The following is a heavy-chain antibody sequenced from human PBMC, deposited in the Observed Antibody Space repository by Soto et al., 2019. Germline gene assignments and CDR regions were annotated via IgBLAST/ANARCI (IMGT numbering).Heavy chain of an antibody. CDR2: SSPYNGNT. Sequence: QVQLVQSEAEVKKPGASVQVSCKASGYTFSIYGIGWVRQAPGQGLEWMGWSSPYNGNTNYAQKFQGRVTMTTDTSTSTAYMELRSLRSDDTAVYYCARDRDVAAHFDYWGQGTLVTVYS. J-gene: IGHJ4*02. CDR1: GYTFSIYG. D-gene: IGHD6-6*01. V-gene: IGHV1-18*04. CDR3: ARDRDVAAHFDY.